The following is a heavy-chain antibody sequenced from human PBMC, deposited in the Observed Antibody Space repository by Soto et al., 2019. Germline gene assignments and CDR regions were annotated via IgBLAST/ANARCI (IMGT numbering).Heavy chain of an antibody. J-gene: IGHJ4*02. CDR1: WASLSNNIVA. V-gene: IGHV6-1*01. CDR2: TYYRSKWHY. Sequence: PSQPLSLTCSSSWASLSNNIVACNCVRQSPSRGLEWLGRTYYRSKWHYDYAPSVRSRITINPDTSKNHFSLQLNSVSPEDAAVYYCARTLRGRGVKYFDEWGQGTLVTVSS. D-gene: IGHD3-10*01. CDR3: ARTLRGRGVKYFDE.